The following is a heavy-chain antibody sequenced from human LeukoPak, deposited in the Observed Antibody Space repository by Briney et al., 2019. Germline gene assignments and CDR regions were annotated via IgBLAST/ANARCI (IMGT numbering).Heavy chain of an antibody. CDR1: GFTVSTNY. D-gene: IGHD1-1*01. V-gene: IGHV3-11*06. Sequence: TGGSLRLSCAASGFTVSTNYMSWIRQAPGKGLEWVSYISSRTSDTNYVDSVKGRFTISRDNAKNSLYLQMNSLRAEDTAVYYCTRVGSSGSVDYWGQGTLVTVSS. J-gene: IGHJ4*02. CDR2: ISSRTSDT. CDR3: TRVGSSGSVDY.